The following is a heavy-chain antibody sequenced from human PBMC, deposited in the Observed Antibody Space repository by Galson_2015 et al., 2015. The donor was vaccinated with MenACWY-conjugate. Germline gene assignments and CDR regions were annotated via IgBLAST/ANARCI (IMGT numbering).Heavy chain of an antibody. J-gene: IGHJ6*02. CDR3: ARHPPGGRGMDV. D-gene: IGHD1-26*01. Sequence: QSGAEVTKPGESLPISCTASGYNFIPYWIGWVRQVPGKGLEWVGLISPIDSKTRYSPAFEGRVTISADNSITTAYLQWNSLQASDTAMYYCARHPPGGRGMDVWGQGTTVTVSS. V-gene: IGHV5-51*01. CDR1: GYNFIPYW. CDR2: ISPIDSKT.